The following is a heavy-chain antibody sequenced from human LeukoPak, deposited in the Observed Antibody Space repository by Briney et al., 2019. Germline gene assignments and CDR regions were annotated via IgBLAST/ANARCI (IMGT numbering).Heavy chain of an antibody. CDR2: ITHSGNT. CDR1: VGSFSGYC. J-gene: IGHJ4*02. Sequence: SETLSLTCAVYVGSFSGYCWNWIRQSPGKGLEWVGEITHSGNTNYNPSLKSRVTISIDTSKNQFSLKLSSVTAADTAVYFCARGAAGTGAADYWGQGTLVTVSS. D-gene: IGHD6-13*01. V-gene: IGHV4-34*01. CDR3: ARGAAGTGAADY.